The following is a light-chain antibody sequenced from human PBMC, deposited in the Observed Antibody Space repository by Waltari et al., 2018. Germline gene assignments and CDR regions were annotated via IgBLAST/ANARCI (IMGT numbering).Light chain of an antibody. J-gene: IGLJ3*02. CDR1: SGHITHV. CDR2: VNSDGSH. CDR3: ETGGHGTWV. Sequence: QLVLTQSPSASASLGASVKLTCTPSSGHITHVIAWHPQQPGKGPRYRMKVNSDGSHRKGDDIPDRFSGSGSGPERYLTISSLQAEDEADYYCETGGHGTWVFGGGTKLTVL. V-gene: IGLV4-69*01.